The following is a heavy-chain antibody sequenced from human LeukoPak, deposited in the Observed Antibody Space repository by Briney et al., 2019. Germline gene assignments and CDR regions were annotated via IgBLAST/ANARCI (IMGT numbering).Heavy chain of an antibody. CDR3: ARHASDNGDDGIYAFDI. CDR2: INYTGST. V-gene: IGHV4-34*01. J-gene: IGHJ3*02. CDR1: GESFSGYD. D-gene: IGHD3-10*01. Sequence: SETLSLTCAVYGESFSGYDWSWISQPPGKGLECIGEINYTGSTNYNPSLKSRVTLSVDTSKNQFSLKLSSVTAADTAVYYCARHASDNGDDGIYAFDIWCQGTMVTVSS.